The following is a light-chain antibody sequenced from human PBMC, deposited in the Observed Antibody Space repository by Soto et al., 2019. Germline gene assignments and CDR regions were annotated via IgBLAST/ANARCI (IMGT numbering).Light chain of an antibody. J-gene: IGLJ3*02. CDR3: CSYAGSGTWV. Sequence: QSVLTQPASVSGSPGQSITISCTGTSSDVGSYKLVSWYQQHPGKAPKLMIYEVTKGPSGVSDRFSGSKSGNTASLTISGLQAEDEADYYCCSYAGSGTWVFGGGTKVTVL. CDR1: SSDVGSYKL. V-gene: IGLV2-23*02. CDR2: EVT.